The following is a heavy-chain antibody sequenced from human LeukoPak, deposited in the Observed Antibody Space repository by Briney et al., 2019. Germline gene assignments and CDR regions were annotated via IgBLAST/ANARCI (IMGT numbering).Heavy chain of an antibody. J-gene: IGHJ3*02. V-gene: IGHV3-23*01. CDR2: ISGSGGST. Sequence: GGSLRLSCTGSGFTFGHYALAWVRQAPGKGLEWVSAISGSGGSTYYADSVKGRFTLSRDNSKNTLYVQMNSLRAEDTAVYYCATIGYCSSTSCYSNAFDIWGQGTMVTVSS. CDR1: GFTFGHYA. D-gene: IGHD2-2*01. CDR3: ATIGYCSSTSCYSNAFDI.